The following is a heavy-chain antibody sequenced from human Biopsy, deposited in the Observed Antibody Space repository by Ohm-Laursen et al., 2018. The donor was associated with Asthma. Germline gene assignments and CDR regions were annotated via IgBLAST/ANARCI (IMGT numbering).Heavy chain of an antibody. CDR1: GFTFINYG. D-gene: IGHD1-26*01. CDR3: PKDVFPGWEVRRGPDY. Sequence: SLRLSCTAAGFTFINYGRHWVRQAHGKGLEWVAVRSFDGSNKDFADSVKGRFTISRDNSKNTMYLEMNSLRAEDTAVYYCPKDVFPGWEVRRGPDYWGQGTLVTVSA. CDR2: RSFDGSNK. V-gene: IGHV3-30*18. J-gene: IGHJ4*02.